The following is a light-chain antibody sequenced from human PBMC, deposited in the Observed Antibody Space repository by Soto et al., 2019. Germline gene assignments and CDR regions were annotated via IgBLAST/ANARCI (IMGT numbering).Light chain of an antibody. CDR1: QSVSSY. J-gene: IGKJ1*01. Sequence: EIVLTQSPATLSLSPGERATLSCRASQSVSSYLAWYQQKPGQAPRLLIYVASNRATGIPARFSGSGSGTDFTLTISSLEPEDFAVYYCQQRSNWPTWTFGQGTKVEIK. CDR3: QQRSNWPTWT. CDR2: VAS. V-gene: IGKV3-11*01.